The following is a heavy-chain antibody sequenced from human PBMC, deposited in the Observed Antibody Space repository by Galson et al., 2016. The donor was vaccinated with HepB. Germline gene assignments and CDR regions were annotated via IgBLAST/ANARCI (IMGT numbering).Heavy chain of an antibody. CDR2: ISYDGSNK. J-gene: IGHJ4*02. CDR1: GFFFRNYA. V-gene: IGHV3-30*18. Sequence: SLRLSCAASGFFFRNYAMNWVRQAPGKGLEWVAVISYDGSNKYYTDSVKGRFNISRDNSKNTLYLQMNSLRAEDRAVYYCAKDGLYYGSGSYGSVDYWGQGTLVTVSS. CDR3: AKDGLYYGSGSYGSVDY. D-gene: IGHD3-10*01.